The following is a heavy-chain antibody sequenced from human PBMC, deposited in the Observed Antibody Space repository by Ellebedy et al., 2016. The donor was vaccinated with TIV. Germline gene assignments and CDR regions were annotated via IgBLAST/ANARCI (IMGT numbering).Heavy chain of an antibody. Sequence: GESLKISXAASGFTFSSYGMHWVRQAPGKGLEWVAVIWYDGSNKYYADSVKGRFTISRDNSKNTLYLQMNSLRAEDTAVYYCARDRAEGTGTFLYYYYYYMDVWGKGTTVTVSS. CDR3: ARDRAEGTGTFLYYYYYYMDV. J-gene: IGHJ6*03. CDR2: IWYDGSNK. D-gene: IGHD1-7*01. V-gene: IGHV3-33*01. CDR1: GFTFSSYG.